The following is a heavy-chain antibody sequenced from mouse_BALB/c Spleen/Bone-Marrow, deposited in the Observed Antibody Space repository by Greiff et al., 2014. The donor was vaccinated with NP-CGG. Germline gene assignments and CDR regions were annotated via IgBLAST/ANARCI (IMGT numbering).Heavy chain of an antibody. J-gene: IGHJ3*01. CDR2: INPDSRTI. CDR3: ERNGSYGGMPY. D-gene: IGHD2-3*01. V-gene: IGHV4-1*02. Sequence: EVQLVESGGGLVQPGGSLKLSCAASGFDFSGYWMTWVRQAPGKGLEWIGEINPDSRTINYKPSLKEKFIMSRDNAKNTLYLQMKKVISEDTALYYGERNGSYGGMPYGGQGTWFTVAA. CDR1: GFDFSGYW.